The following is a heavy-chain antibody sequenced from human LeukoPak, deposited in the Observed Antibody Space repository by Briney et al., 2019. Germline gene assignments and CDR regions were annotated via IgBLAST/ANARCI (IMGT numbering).Heavy chain of an antibody. CDR2: INRGGST. V-gene: IGHV4-34*01. D-gene: IGHD3-3*01. Sequence: PSETLSLTCAVYGGSFSGNYWSWIRQPPGKGLEWIGEINRGGSTNYNPSLKSRVTISLDTSKNQFSLKLSSVTAADTAVYYCARHPLRFLEWLSYPYYFDYWGQGTLVTVSS. CDR1: GGSFSGNY. CDR3: ARHPLRFLEWLSYPYYFDY. J-gene: IGHJ4*02.